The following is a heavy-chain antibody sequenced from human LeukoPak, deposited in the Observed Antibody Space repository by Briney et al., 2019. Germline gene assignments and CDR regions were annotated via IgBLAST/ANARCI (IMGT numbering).Heavy chain of an antibody. CDR2: IKSRSCDYAT. D-gene: IGHD2-21*01. J-gene: IGHJ6*03. Sequence: GVSLRLSCAASGFTSWQSAVHWVRQASGKGLEWVGRIKSRSCDYATAYAASVEGRLTISRDDSKTMAFLQMSSLPPEDPAVYYCTRTVDIVVAYYMDVWGKGTTVTVS. V-gene: IGHV3-73*01. CDR1: GFTSWQSA. CDR3: TRTVDIVVAYYMDV.